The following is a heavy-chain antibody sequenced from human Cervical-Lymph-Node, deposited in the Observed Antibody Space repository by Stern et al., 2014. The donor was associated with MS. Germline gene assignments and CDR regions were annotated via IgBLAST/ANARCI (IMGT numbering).Heavy chain of an antibody. CDR1: GFTFDDYA. V-gene: IGHV3-9*01. CDR3: AKDIGSSVGSSGWYETDAFDI. J-gene: IGHJ3*02. Sequence: VQLVESGGGLVQPGRSLRLSCAASGFTFDDYAMHWVRQAPGKGLEWVSGISWNSGSIGYAGSVKGRFTISRDNAKNSLYLQMNSLRAEDTALYYCAKDIGSSVGSSGWYETDAFDIWGQGTMVTVSS. D-gene: IGHD6-19*01. CDR2: ISWNSGSI.